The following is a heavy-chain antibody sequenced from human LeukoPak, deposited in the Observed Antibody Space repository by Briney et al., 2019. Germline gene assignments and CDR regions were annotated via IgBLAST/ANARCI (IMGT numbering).Heavy chain of an antibody. CDR1: GGSISSSGWY. D-gene: IGHD6-25*01. CDR3: ARLRQIVAANADPSSGFDH. Sequence: PSETLSLTCRASGGSISSSGWYWGWIRQPPGKGLEWIGSFYYGGSTYYNPSLKSRVTISVDASNNRFSLDLYSVTAADTAVYYCARLRQIVAANADPSSGFDHWGQGTLVTVSS. V-gene: IGHV4-39*01. CDR2: FYYGGST. J-gene: IGHJ4*02.